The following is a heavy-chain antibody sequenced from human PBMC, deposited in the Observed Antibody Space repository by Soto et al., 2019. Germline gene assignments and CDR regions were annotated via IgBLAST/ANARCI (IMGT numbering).Heavy chain of an antibody. Sequence: HPGGSLRLSCAASGFTFSSYAMSWVRQAPGKGLEWVSAISGSGGSTYYADSVKGRFTISRDNSKNTLYLQMNSLRAEDTAVYYCANLRGYSYGNFDYWGQGTLVTVSS. CDR1: GFTFSSYA. J-gene: IGHJ4*02. CDR3: ANLRGYSYGNFDY. V-gene: IGHV3-23*01. CDR2: ISGSGGST. D-gene: IGHD5-18*01.